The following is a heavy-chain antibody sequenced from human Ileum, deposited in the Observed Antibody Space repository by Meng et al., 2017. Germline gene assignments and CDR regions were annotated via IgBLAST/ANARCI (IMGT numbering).Heavy chain of an antibody. D-gene: IGHD2/OR15-2a*01. Sequence: QVQLPESGPGLGEPSGTLSLTCVVSGDSISRSNWWNWVRQPPGKGLEWIGEIFHTGSTNYNPSLKSRVTISADKSKNQFSLNLSSVTAADTAVYYCATNKNKKIDYWGQGTLVTVSS. CDR2: IFHTGST. CDR1: GDSISRSNW. V-gene: IGHV4-4*02. CDR3: ATNKNKKIDY. J-gene: IGHJ4*02.